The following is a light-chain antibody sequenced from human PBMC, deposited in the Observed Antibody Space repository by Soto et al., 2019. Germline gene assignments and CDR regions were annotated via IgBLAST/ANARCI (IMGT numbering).Light chain of an antibody. CDR3: QSSDSSLSGYVV. Sequence: QSVLTQPPSVSGAPGQRVTISCTGSSSNIGAGYDVPWYQQLPGTAPKLLIYGNSNRPSGVPDRFSGSKSGTSASRAIPGLQAEDEADYYCQSSDSSLSGYVVFGGGTKLTVL. V-gene: IGLV1-40*01. CDR1: SSNIGAGYD. J-gene: IGLJ2*01. CDR2: GNS.